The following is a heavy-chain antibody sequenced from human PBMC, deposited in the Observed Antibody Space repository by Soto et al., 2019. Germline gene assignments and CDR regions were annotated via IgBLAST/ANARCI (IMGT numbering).Heavy chain of an antibody. D-gene: IGHD3-10*01. CDR3: AREPPPPGETSTIFNY. Sequence: KFQGRFTITADESTSTAYMELSSLNSEDTALYYCAREPPPPGETSTIFNYWGQGTLVTVSS. J-gene: IGHJ4*02. V-gene: IGHV1-69*01.